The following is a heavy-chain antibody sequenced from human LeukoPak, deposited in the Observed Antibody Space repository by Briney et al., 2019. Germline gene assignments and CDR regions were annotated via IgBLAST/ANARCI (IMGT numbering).Heavy chain of an antibody. J-gene: IGHJ6*02. D-gene: IGHD5-12*01. CDR3: ARAVSGYDYYYYYYGMDV. V-gene: IGHV4-59*08. CDR2: IYYSGST. CDR1: GGSISSYY. Sequence: SETLSLTCTVSGGSISSYYWSWLRQPPGKGLEWIGYIYYSGSTNYNPSLKSRVTISVDTSKNQFSLKLSSVTAADTAVYYCARAVSGYDYYYYYYGMDVWGQGTTVTVSS.